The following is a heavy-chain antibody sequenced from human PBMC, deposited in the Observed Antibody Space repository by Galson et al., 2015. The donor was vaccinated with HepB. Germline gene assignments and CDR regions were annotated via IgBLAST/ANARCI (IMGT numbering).Heavy chain of an antibody. CDR3: ARARYSSGWYAY. CDR2: INAGNGNT. V-gene: IGHV1-3*01. D-gene: IGHD6-19*01. CDR1: GYTFTSYA. Sequence: SVKVSCKASGYTFTSYAMHWVRQAPGRRLEWMGWINAGNGNTKYSQKFQGRVTITRDTSASTAYMELSSLRSEDTAVYYCARARYSSGWYAYWGQGTLVTVSS. J-gene: IGHJ4*02.